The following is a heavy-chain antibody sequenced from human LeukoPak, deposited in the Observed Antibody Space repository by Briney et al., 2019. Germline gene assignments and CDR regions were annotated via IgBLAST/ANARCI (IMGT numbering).Heavy chain of an antibody. CDR1: GFTFSSYS. D-gene: IGHD1-26*01. CDR3: ARDWDTEWEPFDY. J-gene: IGHJ4*02. V-gene: IGHV3-48*04. Sequence: GGSLRLSCAASGFTFSSYSMSWIRQAPGKGLEWVSYISSSGSTIYYADSVKGRFTISRDNAKNSLYLQMNSLRAEDTAVYYCARDWDTEWEPFDYWGQGTLVTVSS. CDR2: ISSSGSTI.